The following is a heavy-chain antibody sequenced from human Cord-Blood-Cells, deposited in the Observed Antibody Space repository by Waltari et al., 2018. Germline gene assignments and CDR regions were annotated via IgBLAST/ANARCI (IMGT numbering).Heavy chain of an antibody. D-gene: IGHD6-6*01. CDR1: GFTFSGYW. CDR3: ARGRSSFFDY. V-gene: IGHV3-7*01. CDR2: IKQDGSEK. Sequence: EVQLVESGGGLVQPVGSLRLSCAASGFTFSGYWMSWVRQAPGKGLEWVANIKQDGSEKYYVDSVKGRFTISRDNAKNSLYLQMNSLRAEDTAVYYCARGRSSFFDYWGQGTLVTVSS. J-gene: IGHJ4*02.